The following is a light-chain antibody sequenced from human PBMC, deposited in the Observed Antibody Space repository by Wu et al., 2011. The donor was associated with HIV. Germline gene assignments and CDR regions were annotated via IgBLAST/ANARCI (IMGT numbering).Light chain of an antibody. Sequence: DIQMTQSPSSLSASVGDRVTITCRASQGISNFLAWYQQKPGKPPKVLIYAASTLQSGVPSRFSGSGSGTDFTLTIDGLQPEDVATYYXQKXNSAPXTFGGGTKVEIK. J-gene: IGKJ4*01. V-gene: IGKV1-27*01. CDR1: QGISNF. CDR3: QKXNSAPXT. CDR2: AAS.